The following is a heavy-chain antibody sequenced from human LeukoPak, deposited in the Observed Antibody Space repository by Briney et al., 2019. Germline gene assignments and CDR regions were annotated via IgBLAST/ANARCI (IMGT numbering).Heavy chain of an antibody. Sequence: GGSLRLSCAASGFTFSSYSMNWVRQAPGKGLEWVSSISSSSSYIYYADSVKGRFTISRDNSKNTLYLQVNSLRAEDTAVYYCAKGRGTFWSGLVSDYWGQGTLVTVSS. CDR2: ISSSSSYI. J-gene: IGHJ4*02. D-gene: IGHD3-3*01. CDR3: AKGRGTFWSGLVSDY. CDR1: GFTFSSYS. V-gene: IGHV3-21*04.